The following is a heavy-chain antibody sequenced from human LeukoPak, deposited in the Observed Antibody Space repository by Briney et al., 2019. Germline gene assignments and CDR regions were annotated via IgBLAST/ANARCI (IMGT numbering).Heavy chain of an antibody. CDR2: IYYSGST. D-gene: IGHD1-26*01. CDR3: ARAVGAITNWFDP. J-gene: IGHJ5*02. Sequence: PSETLSLTCTVSGGSVISGSYYWSWIRQPPGKGLEWIGNIYYSGSTNYNPSLKSRVTISVDASKNQFSLKLGSVTAADTAVYYCARAVGAITNWFDPWGQGTLVTVSS. CDR1: GGSVISGSYY. V-gene: IGHV4-61*01.